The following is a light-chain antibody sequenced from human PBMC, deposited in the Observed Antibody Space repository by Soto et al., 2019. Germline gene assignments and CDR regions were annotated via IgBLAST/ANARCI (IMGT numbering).Light chain of an antibody. Sequence: IRMTQSPSSFSASTGDRVTITCRASQGISSYLAWYQQKPGKAPKLLIYAASTLQSGVPSRFSGSGSGTDFTLTISCLQSEDFATYYCQQLNSYPLSFGGGTKVDI. CDR3: QQLNSYPLS. CDR1: QGISSY. V-gene: IGKV1-8*01. CDR2: AAS. J-gene: IGKJ4*01.